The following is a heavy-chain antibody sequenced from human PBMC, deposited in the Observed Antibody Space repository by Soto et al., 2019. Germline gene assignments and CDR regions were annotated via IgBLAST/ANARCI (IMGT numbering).Heavy chain of an antibody. CDR2: ISGSGGST. Sequence: EVQLLESGGGLVQPGGSLRLSCAASGFTFSSYAMSWVRQAPGKGLEWVSAISGSGGSTYYADSAKGRRTISRDNSKNTMYLQMNRLRAEDTAMYYCARAKWFGDLFGDVFDLWGHGTMVTVSS. V-gene: IGHV3-23*01. CDR3: ARAKWFGDLFGDVFDL. J-gene: IGHJ3*01. CDR1: GFTFSSYA. D-gene: IGHD3-10*01.